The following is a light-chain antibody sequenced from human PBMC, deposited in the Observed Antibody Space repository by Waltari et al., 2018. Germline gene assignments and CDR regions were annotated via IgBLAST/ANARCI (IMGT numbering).Light chain of an antibody. J-gene: IGLJ1*01. CDR3: QTWGTADFV. Sequence: QLVLTQSPPASASLGASVKLTCTLSSGHSTYAIAWHQQQPEKGPRYLMRLNSDGSHSKGDGIPDRFSGSSSGAERYLTISSLQSEDEADYYCQTWGTADFVFGTGTKVTVL. CDR2: LNSDGSH. V-gene: IGLV4-69*01. CDR1: SGHSTYA.